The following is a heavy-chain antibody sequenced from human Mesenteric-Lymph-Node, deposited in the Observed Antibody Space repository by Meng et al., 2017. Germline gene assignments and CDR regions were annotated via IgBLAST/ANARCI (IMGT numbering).Heavy chain of an antibody. Sequence: GESLKISCAASGFSFGDYVMTWVRQAPGKGLEWVGFIRGKAYGGTTEYAASVKGRFTISRDDSKSVAYLQMNSLKIEDTAVYYCSTKTSATYYPWGQGTLVTVSS. CDR3: STKTSATYYP. D-gene: IGHD1-1*01. CDR2: IRGKAYGGTT. CDR1: GFSFGDYV. J-gene: IGHJ5*02. V-gene: IGHV3-49*04.